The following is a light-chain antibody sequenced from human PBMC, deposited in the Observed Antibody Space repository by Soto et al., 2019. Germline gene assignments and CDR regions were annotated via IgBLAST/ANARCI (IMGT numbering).Light chain of an antibody. CDR3: QQCDKWPFT. V-gene: IGKV3-15*01. J-gene: IGKJ4*01. Sequence: ESVMTQSQATRPVSPGKRATPSSRPSKGLGYNLAWYQQKPGQSPRLLIYGASTRATGIPARFSGSGSGTEFTLTIDSLQSEDVAVYYCQQCDKWPFTFGGGTKVEIK. CDR2: GAS. CDR1: KGLGYN.